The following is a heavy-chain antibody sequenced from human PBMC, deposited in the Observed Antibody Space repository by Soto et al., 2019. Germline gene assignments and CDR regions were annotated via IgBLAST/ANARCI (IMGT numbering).Heavy chain of an antibody. CDR3: AKVASGSYDWFDP. V-gene: IGHV3-74*01. J-gene: IGHJ5*02. D-gene: IGHD1-26*01. Sequence: EVQLVESGGGLVQPGGSLRLSCAASKFSFSGYWMHGVRQSPGKGLMCVSRVNPDGSTTTYADSVKGRFTISRDNAKNTVFLQMNSLRADDPAVYYCAKVASGSYDWFDPWGQGTLVTVSS. CDR1: KFSFSGYW. CDR2: VNPDGSTT.